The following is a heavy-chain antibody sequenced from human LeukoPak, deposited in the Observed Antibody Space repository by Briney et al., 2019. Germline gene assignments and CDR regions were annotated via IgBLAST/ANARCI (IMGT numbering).Heavy chain of an antibody. Sequence: GGSLRLSCAASGFTLSSYAMHWVRQAPGKGLEWVAVISYDGSNKYYADSVKGRFTISRDNSKNTLYLQMNSLRAEDTAVYYCARGRGSYGPTFDYWGQGTLVTVSS. CDR3: ARGRGSYGPTFDY. CDR2: ISYDGSNK. J-gene: IGHJ4*02. V-gene: IGHV3-30-3*01. CDR1: GFTLSSYA. D-gene: IGHD5-18*01.